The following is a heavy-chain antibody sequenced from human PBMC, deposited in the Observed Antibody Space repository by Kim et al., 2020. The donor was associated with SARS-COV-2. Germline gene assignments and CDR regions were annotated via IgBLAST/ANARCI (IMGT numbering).Heavy chain of an antibody. CDR2: IKQDGSEK. CDR1: GFTFSSYW. V-gene: IGHV3-7*01. D-gene: IGHD2-15*01. Sequence: GGSLRLSCAASGFTFSSYWMSWVRQAPGKGLEWVANIKQDGSEKYYVDSVKGRFTISRDNAKNSLYLQMNSLRAEDTAVYYCARDLVVVPGNDAFDIWGQGTMVTVSS. CDR3: ARDLVVVPGNDAFDI. J-gene: IGHJ3*02.